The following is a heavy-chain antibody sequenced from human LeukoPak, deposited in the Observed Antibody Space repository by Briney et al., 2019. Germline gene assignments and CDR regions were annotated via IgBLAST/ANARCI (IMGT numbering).Heavy chain of an antibody. CDR2: TYYRSKWYN. CDR3: ATGDQYFDY. J-gene: IGHJ4*02. Sequence: SQTLSLTCAISGDSVSSNSAAWNWIRPSPSRGLEWLGRTYYRSKWYNNYAVSVKRRITINPDTSKNQFSLQLNSVTPEDTAVYYCATGDQYFDYWGQGTLVTVSS. CDR1: GDSVSSNSAA. V-gene: IGHV6-1*01. D-gene: IGHD7-27*01.